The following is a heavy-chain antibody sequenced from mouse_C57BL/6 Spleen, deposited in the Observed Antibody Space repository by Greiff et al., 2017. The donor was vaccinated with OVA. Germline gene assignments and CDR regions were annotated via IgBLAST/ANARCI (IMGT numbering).Heavy chain of an antibody. CDR1: GYTFTSYW. CDR2: IYPSDSET. Sequence: QVQLQQPGAELVRPGSSVKLSCKASGYTFTSYWMDWVKQRPGQGLEWIGNIYPSDSETHYNQKFKDKATLTVDKSSSTAYMQLSSLTSEDSAVYYCARRGYGNYVEFAYWGQGTLVTVSA. D-gene: IGHD2-1*01. J-gene: IGHJ3*01. CDR3: ARRGYGNYVEFAY. V-gene: IGHV1-61*01.